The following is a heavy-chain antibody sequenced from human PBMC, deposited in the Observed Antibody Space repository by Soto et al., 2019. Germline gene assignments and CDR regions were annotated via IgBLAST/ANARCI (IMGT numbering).Heavy chain of an antibody. CDR3: ARDLSADSSDYYGGDYYYGMDV. V-gene: IGHV1-46*01. D-gene: IGHD3-22*01. CDR1: GYTFPSYY. CDR2: INPSCCST. J-gene: IGHJ6*02. Sequence: ASVKVSCKSSGYTFPSYYMHWVRQAPGQGLEWMGIINPSCCSTSYAQKCQGRVTMTRDTSTSTVYMELSSLRSEDTGVYYCARDLSADSSDYYGGDYYYGMDVWGQGTTVTVSS.